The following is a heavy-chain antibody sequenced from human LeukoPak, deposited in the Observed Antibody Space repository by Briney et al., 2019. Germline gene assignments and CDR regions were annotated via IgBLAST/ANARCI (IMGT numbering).Heavy chain of an antibody. CDR2: ISAYNGNT. D-gene: IGHD3-9*01. J-gene: IGHJ4*02. CDR1: GYTFTSYG. V-gene: IGHV1-18*01. CDR3: ARDLAVLRYFDWYDLFDY. Sequence: ASVKVSCKASGYTFTSYGISWVRQAPGQELEWMGWISAYNGNTNYAQKLQGRVTMTTDTSTSTAYMELRSLRSDDTAVYYCARDLAVLRYFDWYDLFDYWGQGTLVTVSS.